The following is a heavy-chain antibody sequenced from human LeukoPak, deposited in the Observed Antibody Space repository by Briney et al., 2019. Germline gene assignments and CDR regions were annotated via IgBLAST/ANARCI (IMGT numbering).Heavy chain of an antibody. J-gene: IGHJ6*03. Sequence: GESLKISCQGSGYSFTSYWIGWVRQMPGKGLEWMGIIYPGDSDTRYSPSFQGQVTISADKSISTAYLQWSSLKASDTAMYYCARLTNRYYYYMDVWGKGTTVTISS. D-gene: IGHD1-14*01. V-gene: IGHV5-51*01. CDR2: IYPGDSDT. CDR3: ARLTNRYYYYMDV. CDR1: GYSFTSYW.